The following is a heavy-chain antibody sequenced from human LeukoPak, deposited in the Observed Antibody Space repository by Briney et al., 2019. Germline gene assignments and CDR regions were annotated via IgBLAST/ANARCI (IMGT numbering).Heavy chain of an antibody. V-gene: IGHV1-24*01. Sequence: ASVKVSCKVSGYTLTELSMHWVRQAPGKGLEWMGGFDPEDGETIYAQKFQGRVTMTRDTSISTAYMELSSLRSEGTAVYYCARGPAAGTYYYYGMDVWGQGTTVTVSS. CDR1: GYTLTELS. CDR2: FDPEDGET. J-gene: IGHJ6*02. D-gene: IGHD6-13*01. CDR3: ARGPAAGTYYYYGMDV.